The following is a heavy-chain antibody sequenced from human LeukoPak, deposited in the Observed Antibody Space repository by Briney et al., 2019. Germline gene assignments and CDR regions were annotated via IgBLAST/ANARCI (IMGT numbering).Heavy chain of an antibody. CDR1: GFTFSSYA. D-gene: IGHD1-1*01. Sequence: GGSLRPSCAASGFTFSSYAMSWLRQAPGKGLEWVSAISENGGTTYYADSVKGRSTISRDNSKNTLSLQLNSLRAEDTAVYYCAKEGPTGTTKFDYWGQGTLVTVSS. V-gene: IGHV3-23*01. CDR3: AKEGPTGTTKFDY. J-gene: IGHJ4*02. CDR2: ISENGGTT.